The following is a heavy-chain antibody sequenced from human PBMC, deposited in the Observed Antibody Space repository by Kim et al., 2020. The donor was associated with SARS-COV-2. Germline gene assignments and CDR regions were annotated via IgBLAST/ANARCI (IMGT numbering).Heavy chain of an antibody. Sequence: YADSVKGRFTISRDNAKNSLYLQMNSLRAEDTAVYYCARDGDYVSYYMDVWGKGTTVTVSS. CDR3: ARDGDYVSYYMDV. J-gene: IGHJ6*03. D-gene: IGHD3-16*01. V-gene: IGHV3-11*01.